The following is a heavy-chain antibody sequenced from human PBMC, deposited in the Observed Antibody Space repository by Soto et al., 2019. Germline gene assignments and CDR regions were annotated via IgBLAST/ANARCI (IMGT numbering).Heavy chain of an antibody. CDR2: INHSGGST. CDR3: ARGHCGGDCYTNFYYYYGMDV. J-gene: IGHJ6*02. D-gene: IGHD2-21*02. Sequence: QVQLVQSGAEVKKPGASVKVSCKASGYTFTSYYMHWVRQAPGQGLEWMGIINHSGGSTSYAQKFQVRVTMTRDTSTSTVYMEVSSLRSEDTALYYCARGHCGGDCYTNFYYYYGMDVWGQGTTVTVSS. CDR1: GYTFTSYY. V-gene: IGHV1-46*01.